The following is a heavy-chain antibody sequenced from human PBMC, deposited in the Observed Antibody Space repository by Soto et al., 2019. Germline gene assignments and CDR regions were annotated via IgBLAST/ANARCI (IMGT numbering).Heavy chain of an antibody. D-gene: IGHD4-17*01. CDR1: GFRFDDYG. V-gene: IGHV3-9*01. J-gene: IGHJ4*02. Sequence: PVGSLRLSCEVSGFRFDDYGMHWVRQAPWKGLEWIAGISRDSRSISYGASMKGRFTIPRDNAKNSLYLQLNSLRADDTAFYYCVKDALTTVAYYFDYWGQGALVTVSS. CDR2: ISRDSRSI. CDR3: VKDALTTVAYYFDY.